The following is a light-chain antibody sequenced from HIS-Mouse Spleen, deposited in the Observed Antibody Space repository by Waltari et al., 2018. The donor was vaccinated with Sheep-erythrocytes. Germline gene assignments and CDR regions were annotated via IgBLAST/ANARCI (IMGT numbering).Light chain of an antibody. CDR2: LGS. Sequence: DIVMTQSPLSLPVTPGEPASIPCRSSQSLLHSNGYNYLDWYLQKPGQSPQLLIYLGSNRASGVPDRFSGSGSGTDFTLKISRVEAEDVGVYYCMQALQTPLTFGGGTKVESK. CDR3: MQALQTPLT. J-gene: IGKJ4*01. CDR1: QSLLHSNGYNY. V-gene: IGKV2-28*01.